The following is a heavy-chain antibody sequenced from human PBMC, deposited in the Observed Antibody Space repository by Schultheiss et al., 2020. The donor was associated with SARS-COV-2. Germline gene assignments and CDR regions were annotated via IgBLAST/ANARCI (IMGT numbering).Heavy chain of an antibody. CDR1: GGSFSGYY. D-gene: IGHD2-8*01. Sequence: SETLSLTCAVYGGSFSGYYWSWIRQPPGKGLEWIGEINHSGSTYYNPSLKSRVTISVDTSKNQFSLKLSSVTAADTAVYYCAREPRLGYCTNGVCYTDYWGQGTLVTVSS. V-gene: IGHV4-34*01. CDR3: AREPRLGYCTNGVCYTDY. J-gene: IGHJ4*02. CDR2: INHSGST.